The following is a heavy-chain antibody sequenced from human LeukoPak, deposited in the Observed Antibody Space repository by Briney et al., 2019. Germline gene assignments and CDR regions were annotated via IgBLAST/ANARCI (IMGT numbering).Heavy chain of an antibody. CDR1: GGTFSSYA. Sequence: SVKVSCKASGGTFSSYAISWVRQAPGQGLEWMGRIIPIFGTANYAQKFQGRVTITADKSTSTAYMELSSLRSEDTAVYYCARDPPYDSGVGDYYYYGMDVWGQGTTVTVSS. CDR3: ARDPPYDSGVGDYYYYGMDV. J-gene: IGHJ6*02. CDR2: IIPIFGTA. V-gene: IGHV1-69*06. D-gene: IGHD3-3*01.